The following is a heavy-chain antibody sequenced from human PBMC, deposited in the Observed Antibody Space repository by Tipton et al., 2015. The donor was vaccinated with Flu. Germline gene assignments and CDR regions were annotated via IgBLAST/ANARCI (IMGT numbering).Heavy chain of an antibody. CDR3: AKDWKGGSCSPCLYYYGMDV. CDR2: ISGGGST. Sequence: SLRLSCEASGFTFSTYGMAWVRQAPGKGLEWVSAISGGGSTYYAGSVKGRFIISRDNSKNMLYVQMNSLRAEDTAVYYCAKDWKGGSCSPCLYYYGMDVWGQGTTVTVSS. D-gene: IGHD2-15*01. J-gene: IGHJ6*02. CDR1: GFTFSTYG. V-gene: IGHV3-23*01.